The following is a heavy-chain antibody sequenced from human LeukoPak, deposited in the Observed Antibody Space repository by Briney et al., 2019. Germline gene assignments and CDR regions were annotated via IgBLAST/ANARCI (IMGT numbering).Heavy chain of an antibody. CDR2: INHSGST. J-gene: IGHJ4*02. CDR3: ARIKGPCDY. V-gene: IGHV4-39*07. CDR1: GGSISSGDYY. Sequence: SETLSLTCTVSGGSISSGDYYWSWIRQPPGKGLEWIGEINHSGSTNYNPSLKSRVTISVDTSKNQFSLKLSSVTAADTAVYYCARIKGPCDYWGQGTLVTVSS.